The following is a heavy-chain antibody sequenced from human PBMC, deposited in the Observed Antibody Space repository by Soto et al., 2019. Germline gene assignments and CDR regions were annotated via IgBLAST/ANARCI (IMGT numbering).Heavy chain of an antibody. J-gene: IGHJ6*02. CDR3: ARDRSSWPPYYYYGMDV. D-gene: IGHD6-13*01. CDR2: IWYDGSNK. V-gene: IGHV3-33*01. CDR1: GFTFSSYG. Sequence: PGGSLRLSCAASGFTFSSYGMHWVRQAPGKGLEWVAVIWYDGSNKYYADSVKGRFTISRDNSKNTLYLQMNSLRAEDTAVYYCARDRSSWPPYYYYGMDVWGQGTTVTVSS.